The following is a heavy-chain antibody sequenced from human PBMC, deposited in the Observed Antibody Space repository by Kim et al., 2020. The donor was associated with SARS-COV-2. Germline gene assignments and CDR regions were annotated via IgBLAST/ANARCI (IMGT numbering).Heavy chain of an antibody. CDR2: IYYSGST. CDR3: ARVSGSGSYPHYYYYGMDV. Sequence: SETLSLTCTVSGGSISSGGYYWSWIRQHPGKGLEWIGYIYYSGSTYYNPSLKSRVTISVDTSKNQFSLKLSSVTAADTAVYYCARVSGSGSYPHYYYYGMDVWGQGTTVTVSS. CDR1: GGSISSGGYY. J-gene: IGHJ6*02. D-gene: IGHD3-10*01. V-gene: IGHV4-31*03.